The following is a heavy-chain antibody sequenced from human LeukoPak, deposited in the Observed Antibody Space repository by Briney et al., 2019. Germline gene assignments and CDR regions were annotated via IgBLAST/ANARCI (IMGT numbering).Heavy chain of an antibody. CDR3: ARDNWNYGSSMDV. V-gene: IGHV4-34*01. CDR2: INHSGST. CDR1: GGSFRGYY. D-gene: IGHD1-7*01. J-gene: IGHJ6*02. Sequence: AETLSLTCAVYGGSFRGYYWSWIRQPPGKGLEWIAEINHSGSTNYNPSLKSRVTISVDTSKNQFSLKLSSVTAAHTAVYYCARDNWNYGSSMDVWGQGTTVTVSS.